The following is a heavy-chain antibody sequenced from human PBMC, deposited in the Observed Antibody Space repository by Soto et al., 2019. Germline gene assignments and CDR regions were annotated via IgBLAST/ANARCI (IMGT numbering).Heavy chain of an antibody. CDR3: ARDIVVVVAAKGAYYYYGMDV. CDR2: INPNSGGT. D-gene: IGHD2-15*01. V-gene: IGHV1-2*02. Sequence: GASVKVSCKASGYTFTGYYMHWVRQAPGQGLEWMGWINPNSGGTNYAQKFQGRVTMTRDTSISTAYMELSRLRSDDTAVYYCARDIVVVVAAKGAYYYYGMDVWGQGTTVTVYS. CDR1: GYTFTGYY. J-gene: IGHJ6*02.